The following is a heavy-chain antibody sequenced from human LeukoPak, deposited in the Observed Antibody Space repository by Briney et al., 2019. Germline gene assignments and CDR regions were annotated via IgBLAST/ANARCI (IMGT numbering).Heavy chain of an antibody. J-gene: IGHJ3*02. V-gene: IGHV1-2*02. CDR2: INPNSGGT. D-gene: IGHD3-22*01. CDR3: AREVRYYGSRGYYSSHDGFDI. Sequence: GASVKVSCKASGYTFTDYHIHWVRQAPGQGLEWRGWINPNSGGTKYAQKFQGRVTMTRDTSITTAYMELSRLRSDDTAVYYCAREVRYYGSRGYYSSHDGFDIWGQGTMVTVSS. CDR1: GYTFTDYH.